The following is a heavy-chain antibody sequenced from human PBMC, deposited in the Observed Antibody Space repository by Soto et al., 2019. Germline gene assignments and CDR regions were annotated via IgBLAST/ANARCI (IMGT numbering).Heavy chain of an antibody. V-gene: IGHV4-30-4*01. J-gene: IGHJ5*02. Sequence: PSETLSLTCTVSGGSISSGDYYWSWIRQPPGKGLEWIGYIYYSGSTYYNPSLKSRVTISVDTSKNQFSLKLSSVTAADTAVYYCARDLGTGTTGNWFDPWGQGTLVTVS. D-gene: IGHD1-7*01. CDR2: IYYSGST. CDR1: GGSISSGDYY. CDR3: ARDLGTGTTGNWFDP.